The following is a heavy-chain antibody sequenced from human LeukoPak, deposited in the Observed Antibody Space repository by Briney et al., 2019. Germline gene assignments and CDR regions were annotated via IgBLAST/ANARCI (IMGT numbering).Heavy chain of an antibody. V-gene: IGHV4-59*01. CDR1: GGSISSYY. Sequence: PSETLSLTCTVSGGSISSYYWSWIRQPPGKGLEWIGYIYYSGSTNYNPSLKSRVTISVDTSKNQFSLKLSSVTAADTAVYYCAREGSGWYGNFDYWGQGTLVTVSS. J-gene: IGHJ4*02. CDR2: IYYSGST. CDR3: AREGSGWYGNFDY. D-gene: IGHD6-19*01.